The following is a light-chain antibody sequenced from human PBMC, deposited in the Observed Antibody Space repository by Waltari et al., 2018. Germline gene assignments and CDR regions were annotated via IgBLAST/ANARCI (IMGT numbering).Light chain of an antibody. Sequence: QSALTQPASVSGSPGQAITISCSGTSGDVGSYNLVSWYQQHTGKAPKLMIYEVIKRPSRVSNRFSGSKSVNTASRTISVLQAADEAEYYCCSYVSSSTPWVFGGGTKLTVL. V-gene: IGLV2-23*02. CDR1: SGDVGSYNL. CDR3: CSYVSSSTPWV. J-gene: IGLJ3*02. CDR2: EVI.